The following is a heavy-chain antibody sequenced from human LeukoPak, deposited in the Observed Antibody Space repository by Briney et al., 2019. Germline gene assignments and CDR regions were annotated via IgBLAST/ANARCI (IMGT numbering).Heavy chain of an antibody. Sequence: GGSLRLSCAASGFTFSSYGMHCVRQSPGKGLEWVAVISYDGSNKYYADSVKGRFTISRDNSKNTLYLQMNSLRAEDTAVYYCAKGTAMAASFDYWGQGTLVTVSS. CDR1: GFTFSSYG. J-gene: IGHJ4*02. CDR2: ISYDGSNK. D-gene: IGHD5-18*01. CDR3: AKGTAMAASFDY. V-gene: IGHV3-30*18.